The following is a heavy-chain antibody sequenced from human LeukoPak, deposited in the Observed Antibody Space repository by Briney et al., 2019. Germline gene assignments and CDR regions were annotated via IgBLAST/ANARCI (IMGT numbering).Heavy chain of an antibody. CDR3: ARDSDNSGWYSDYFDY. CDR2: ISSSGSTI. Sequence: PGRSLRLSCAASGFTFSDYYMSWIRQAPGKGLEWVSYISSSGSTIYYADSVKGRFTISRDNAKNSLYLQMNSLRAEDTAVYYCARDSDNSGWYSDYFDYWGQGTLVTVSS. J-gene: IGHJ4*02. CDR1: GFTFSDYY. V-gene: IGHV3-11*04. D-gene: IGHD6-19*01.